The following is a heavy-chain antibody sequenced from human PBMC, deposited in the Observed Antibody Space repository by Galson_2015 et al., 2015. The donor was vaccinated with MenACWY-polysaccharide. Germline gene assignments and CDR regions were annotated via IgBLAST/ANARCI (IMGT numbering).Heavy chain of an antibody. Sequence: SLRLSCAASGFTFSDYYIHWIRQTPGKGLEWLAYTSGSGSVTYFADSVKGRFIISRDNAKNSLYLQMNSLRAEDTAVYSCARDSRGARSSYFDNWGQGIQVTVSS. D-gene: IGHD3-10*01. CDR3: ARDSRGARSSYFDN. CDR2: TSGSGSVT. CDR1: GFTFSDYY. J-gene: IGHJ4*02. V-gene: IGHV3-11*01.